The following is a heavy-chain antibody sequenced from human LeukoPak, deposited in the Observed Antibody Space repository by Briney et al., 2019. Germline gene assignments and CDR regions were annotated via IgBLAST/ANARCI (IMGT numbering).Heavy chain of an antibody. CDR3: ANFEWLSPRANFDY. V-gene: IGHV3-30-3*01. Sequence: GGSLRLSCAASGFTFSSYAMHWVRQAPGKGLEWVAVISYDGSNKYYADSVKGRFTISRDNSKNTLYLQMNSLRAEDTAVYYCANFEWLSPRANFDYWGQGTLVTVSS. J-gene: IGHJ4*02. D-gene: IGHD3-9*01. CDR2: ISYDGSNK. CDR1: GFTFSSYA.